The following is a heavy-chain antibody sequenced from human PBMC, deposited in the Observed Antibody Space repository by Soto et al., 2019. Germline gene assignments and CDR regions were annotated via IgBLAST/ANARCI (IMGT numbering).Heavy chain of an antibody. CDR2: IYYSGYT. Sequence: SETLSLTCTVSGGSISNYYWSWIRQPPGKGLEWIGYIYYSGYTNYNPSLKSRVTTSVDTSKNQFSLKVTSVTAADTAVYYCARDRVGVSSNWFDSWGRGTLVTVS. J-gene: IGHJ5*01. D-gene: IGHD1-26*01. CDR1: GGSISNYY. CDR3: ARDRVGVSSNWFDS. V-gene: IGHV4-59*01.